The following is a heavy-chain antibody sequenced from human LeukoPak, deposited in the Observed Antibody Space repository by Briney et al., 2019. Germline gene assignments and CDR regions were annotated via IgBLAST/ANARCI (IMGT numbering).Heavy chain of an antibody. J-gene: IGHJ4*02. CDR1: GFTVGSNY. D-gene: IGHD3-22*01. CDR2: IYSGGST. V-gene: IGHV3-66*02. Sequence: GGSLRLSCAASGFTVGSNYMSWVRQAPGKGLEWVSVIYSGGSTYYADSVKGRFTISRDNSKNTLYLQMNSLRAEDTAVYYCARERYYYDSSGYYYFDYWGQGTLVTVSS. CDR3: ARERYYYDSSGYYYFDY.